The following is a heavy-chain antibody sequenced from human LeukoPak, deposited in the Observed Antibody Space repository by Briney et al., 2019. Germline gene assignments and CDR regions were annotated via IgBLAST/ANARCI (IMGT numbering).Heavy chain of an antibody. CDR3: AKGPDSSGYYSLDY. CDR2: ISSRGSMI. D-gene: IGHD3-22*01. J-gene: IGHJ4*02. Sequence: PGGSLKLSCAASGFTFNTYEMHWVRQAPGKGLEWVSYISSRGSMIYYADSVKGRFTISRDNSKNTLYVQMNSLRTEDTAIYYCAKGPDSSGYYSLDYWGQGTLVTVSS. V-gene: IGHV3-48*03. CDR1: GFTFNTYE.